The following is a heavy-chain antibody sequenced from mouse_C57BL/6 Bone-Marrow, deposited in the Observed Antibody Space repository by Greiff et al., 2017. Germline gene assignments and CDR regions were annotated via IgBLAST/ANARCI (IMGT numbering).Heavy chain of an antibody. V-gene: IGHV5-17*01. CDR1: GFTFSDYG. Sequence: EAKPVESGGGLVKPGGSLRLSSAASGFTFSDYGMHWVRQAPEKALEWVAYISSGSSTIYYADTVKGRCTISRDNAKNTLFLQMTSLRSEDTAMYYCARGGYSALFAYWGQGTLVTVSA. CDR3: ARGGYSALFAY. D-gene: IGHD2-3*01. CDR2: ISSGSSTI. J-gene: IGHJ3*01.